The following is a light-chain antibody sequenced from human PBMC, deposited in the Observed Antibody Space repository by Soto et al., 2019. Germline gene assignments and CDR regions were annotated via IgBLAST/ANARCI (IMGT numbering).Light chain of an antibody. J-gene: IGLJ2*01. Sequence: QSALTQPASVSGSAGQSITISCSGTMRDVGAYNLVSWYQQHPGTAPKLMIYEVSKRPSGVPDRFSGSKSGNTASLTVSGLQAEDEADYYCSSYAGSNVVFGGGTKLTVL. CDR3: SSYAGSNVV. CDR1: MRDVGAYNL. V-gene: IGLV2-8*01. CDR2: EVS.